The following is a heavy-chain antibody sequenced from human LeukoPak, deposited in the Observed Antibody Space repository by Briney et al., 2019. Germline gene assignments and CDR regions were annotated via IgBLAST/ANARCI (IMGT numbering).Heavy chain of an antibody. CDR2: ISGSGGST. V-gene: IGHV3-23*01. CDR1: GFTFSSYA. J-gene: IGHJ3*02. D-gene: IGHD3-9*01. Sequence: PWGSLRLSCAASGFTFSSYAMSWVRQAPGKGLEWVSAISGSGGSTNYADSVKGRFTISRDNSKNTLYLQMNSLRAEDTPVYYCAKTVGDYDILTGYFLGHDAFDIWGQGTMVTVSS. CDR3: AKTVGDYDILTGYFLGHDAFDI.